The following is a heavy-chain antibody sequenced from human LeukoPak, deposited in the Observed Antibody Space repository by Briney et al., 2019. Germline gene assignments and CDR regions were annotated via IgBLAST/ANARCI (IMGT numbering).Heavy chain of an antibody. CDR1: GYTFTSYD. CDR2: MNPNSGNT. J-gene: IGHJ5*02. D-gene: IGHD3-10*01. CDR3: ARAGMVRGVIIPSGWFDP. Sequence: ASVKVSCKASGYTFTSYDINWVRQATGQGLEWMGWMNPNSGNTGYAQKFQGRVTMTRNTSISTAYMELSSLRSEDTAVYYCARAGMVRGVIIPSGWFDPWGQGTLVTVSS. V-gene: IGHV1-8*01.